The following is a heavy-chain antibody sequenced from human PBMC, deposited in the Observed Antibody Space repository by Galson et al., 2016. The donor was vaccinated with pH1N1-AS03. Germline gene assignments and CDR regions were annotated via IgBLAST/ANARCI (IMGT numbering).Heavy chain of an antibody. CDR3: SRSPRLISVAGTFPSRLDC. V-gene: IGHV4-38-2*02. CDR2: IYPAVST. Sequence: SATLSFTCTVSGYSITTGHYWGWIRQPPGRGLEWIGSIYPAVSTDYNPSLKSRVAMSVDTSKNQFSLNLSSVTAADTALSYFSRSPRLISVAGTFPSRLDCWGQGPLVTVSS. J-gene: IGHJ4*02. CDR1: GYSITTGHY. D-gene: IGHD6-19*01.